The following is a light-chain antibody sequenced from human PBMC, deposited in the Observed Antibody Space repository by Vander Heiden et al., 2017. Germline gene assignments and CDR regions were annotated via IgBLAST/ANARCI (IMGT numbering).Light chain of an antibody. CDR3: QSYDNSNQGV. J-gene: IGLJ2*01. Sequence: FILTQTHSMSESPGKPVTIYCIAYGDRIAGNYAQWFQQRPGGAPTTVVYEDNRRPSGVPERFSGSIGRSSNTASLTISGRETEDEADYYCQSYDNSNQGVFGGGTKLTVL. CDR2: EDN. V-gene: IGLV6-57*02. CDR1: GDRIAGNY.